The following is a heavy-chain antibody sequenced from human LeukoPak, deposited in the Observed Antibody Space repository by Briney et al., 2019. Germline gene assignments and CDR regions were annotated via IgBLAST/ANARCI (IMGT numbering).Heavy chain of an antibody. V-gene: IGHV1-2*02. CDR2: VNPYNAGT. Sequence: VSVKVSCKSSGYTFTGYYLHWVRQAPGQGLEWMGWVNPYNAGTKYAQKFQGRVTMTSDTSITTAYMELSRLRSDDTAVYYCARGGPDSSGSTEHWGQGTLVTVSS. CDR3: ARGGPDSSGSTEH. D-gene: IGHD3-22*01. J-gene: IGHJ4*02. CDR1: GYTFTGYY.